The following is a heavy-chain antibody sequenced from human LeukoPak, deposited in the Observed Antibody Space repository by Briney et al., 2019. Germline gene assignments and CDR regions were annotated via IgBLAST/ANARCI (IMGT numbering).Heavy chain of an antibody. CDR1: GFTVSSNY. CDR3: ARHSYDSSGYYSDY. CDR2: LFTDGTT. Sequence: PGGSLRLSCAASGFTVSSNYMSWVRQPLGKGLEWVSSLFTDGTTHYAVSVTGRFTISRDNFKNTLYLQMSSLTVEDTAVYYCARHSYDSSGYYSDYWGQGTLVTVSS. D-gene: IGHD3-22*01. J-gene: IGHJ4*02. V-gene: IGHV3-53*01.